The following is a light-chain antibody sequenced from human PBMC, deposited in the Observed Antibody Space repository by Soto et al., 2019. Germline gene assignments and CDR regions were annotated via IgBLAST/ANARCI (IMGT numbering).Light chain of an antibody. CDR1: RSNIGTYA. Sequence: QSVLTQSPSASATPGQRVTISCSGGRSNIGTYAVNWYQQLPGTAPTLLIFRNHQRPSGVPDRFSGSKSGTSASLAISGPQSEDEADYYCAACDDSLRAVVFGGGTKLTVL. CDR3: AACDDSLRAVV. CDR2: RNH. J-gene: IGLJ2*01. V-gene: IGLV1-44*01.